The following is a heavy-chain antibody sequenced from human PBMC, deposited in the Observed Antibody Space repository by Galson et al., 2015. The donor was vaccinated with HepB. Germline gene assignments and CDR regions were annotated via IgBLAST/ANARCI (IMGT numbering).Heavy chain of an antibody. V-gene: IGHV1-46*03. CDR2: INPSGGST. CDR1: GYTFTSYY. Sequence: SVKVSCKASGYTFTSYYMHWVRQAPGQGLEWMGIINPSGGSTSYAQKFQGRVTMTRDTSTSTVYMELSSLRSEDTAVYYCARDSFYSSSWYPGFGTYYFDYWGQGTLVTVSS. D-gene: IGHD6-13*01. J-gene: IGHJ4*02. CDR3: ARDSFYSSSWYPGFGTYYFDY.